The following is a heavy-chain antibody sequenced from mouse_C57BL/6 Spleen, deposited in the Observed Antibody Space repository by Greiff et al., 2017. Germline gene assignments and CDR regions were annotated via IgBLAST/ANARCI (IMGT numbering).Heavy chain of an antibody. J-gene: IGHJ1*03. D-gene: IGHD1-1*01. CDR1: GYTFTEYT. CDR2: FYPGSGSI. Sequence: QVQLKESGAELVKPGASVKLSCKASGYTFTEYTIHWVKQRSGQGLEWIGWFYPGSGSIKYNEKFKDKATLTADKSSSTVYMELSRLTSEDDAVYVCARHEDDYYGATGYFDVWGTGTTVTVSS. CDR3: ARHEDDYYGATGYFDV. V-gene: IGHV1-62-2*01.